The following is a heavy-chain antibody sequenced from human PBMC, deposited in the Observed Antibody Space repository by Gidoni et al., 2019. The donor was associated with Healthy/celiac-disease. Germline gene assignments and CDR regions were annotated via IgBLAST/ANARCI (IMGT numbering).Heavy chain of an antibody. CDR2: ISSSSSYI. D-gene: IGHD6-13*01. J-gene: IGHJ6*02. CDR1: GFPLSSYS. V-gene: IGHV3-21*01. Sequence: EVQPVVSGGGLVKHGGSLRLSCAASGFPLSSYSTNWVRQAPGKGLKWVSSISSSSSYIYYADSVKGGITISRDNAKNSLYLQMNSLRAEDTAVYYCARAGIAASDYGMDVWGQGTTVTVSS. CDR3: ARAGIAASDYGMDV.